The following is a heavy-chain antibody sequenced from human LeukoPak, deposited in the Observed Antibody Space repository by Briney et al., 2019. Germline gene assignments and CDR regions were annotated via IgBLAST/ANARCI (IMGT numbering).Heavy chain of an antibody. J-gene: IGHJ4*02. CDR3: AKGGYSSSWPTDFDY. V-gene: IGHV3-9*01. CDR1: GFTFDDYA. D-gene: IGHD6-13*01. CDR2: ISWNSGSI. Sequence: PGRSLRLFCAASGFTFDDYAMHWVRQAPGKGLEWVSGISWNSGSIGYADSVKGRFTISRDNAKNSLYLQMNSLRAEDTALYYCAKGGYSSSWPTDFDYWGQGTLVTVSS.